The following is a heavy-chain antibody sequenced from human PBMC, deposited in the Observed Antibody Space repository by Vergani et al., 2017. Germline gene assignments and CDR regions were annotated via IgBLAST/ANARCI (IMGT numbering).Heavy chain of an antibody. CDR3: ARIRITMVRGVNWFDP. CDR2: INHSGST. D-gene: IGHD3-10*01. CDR1: GGSFSGYY. V-gene: IGHV4-34*01. Sequence: QVQLQQWGAGLLKPSETLSLTCAVYGGSFSGYYWSWIRQPPGKGLEWIGEINHSGSTNYNPSLKSRVTISVDTSKNQFSLKRSSVTAADTAVYYCARIRITMVRGVNWFDPWGQGTLVTVSS. J-gene: IGHJ5*02.